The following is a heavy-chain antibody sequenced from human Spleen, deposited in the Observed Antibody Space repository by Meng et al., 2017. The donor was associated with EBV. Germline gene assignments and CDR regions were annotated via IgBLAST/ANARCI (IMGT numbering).Heavy chain of an antibody. CDR3: ARFTSMVRGAFDP. V-gene: IGHV4-4*02. J-gene: IGHJ5*02. Sequence: VRLQGPGPGWGKPSGTLSLTCAVSGDSISSNNWWSWVRQPPGKGLEWIGEIYHGGIAYYNPSLKSRVTISVDKSKNQFSLNLTSVTAADTAVYYCARFTSMVRGAFDPWGQGTLVTVSS. CDR2: IYHGGIA. D-gene: IGHD3-10*01. CDR1: GDSISSNNW.